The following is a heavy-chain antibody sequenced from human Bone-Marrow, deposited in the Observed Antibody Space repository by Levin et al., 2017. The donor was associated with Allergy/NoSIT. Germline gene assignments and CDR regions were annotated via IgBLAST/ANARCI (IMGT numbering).Heavy chain of an antibody. CDR2: ISYEGSKK. CDR1: GITFSSDT. V-gene: IGHV3-30-3*01. J-gene: IGHJ4*02. Sequence: LTGGSLRLSCAASGITFSSDTMHWVRQAPGKGLEWVAVISYEGSKKYYGDSVKGRFTISRDNSKNTVYLQMNSLRPEDTAIYYCARNPSRSEGVELDYWGQGTLVTVSS. D-gene: IGHD1-1*01. CDR3: ARNPSRSEGVELDY.